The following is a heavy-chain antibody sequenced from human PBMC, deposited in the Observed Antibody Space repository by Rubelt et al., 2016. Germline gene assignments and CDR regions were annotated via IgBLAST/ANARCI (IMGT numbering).Heavy chain of an antibody. J-gene: IGHJ4*02. D-gene: IGHD6-6*01. CDR2: INHSGST. CDR3: ARGRIAARTFDY. Sequence: QVQLQESGPGLVKPSETLSLTCTVSGGSISSYCWSWIRQPPGKGLEWIGEINHSGSTNYNPSLKSRVTISVDTSKNQFSLKLSSVTAADTAVYYCARGRIAARTFDYWGQGTLVTVSS. CDR1: GGSISSYC. V-gene: IGHV4-59*12.